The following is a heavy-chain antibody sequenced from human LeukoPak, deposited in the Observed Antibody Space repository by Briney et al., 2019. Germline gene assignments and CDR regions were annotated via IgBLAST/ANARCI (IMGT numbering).Heavy chain of an antibody. CDR1: GFTFDDYA. J-gene: IGHJ4*02. Sequence: GGSLRLSCAASGFTFDDYAMHWVRRVPGKGLEWVSGISWNGGSIGYADSVKGRFTMSRDSSKNTLFLQMDSLRAEDTAVYYCAKVACSITSCYFTDYWGQGTMVTVSS. CDR3: AKVACSITSCYFTDY. D-gene: IGHD2-2*01. V-gene: IGHV3-9*01. CDR2: ISWNGGSI.